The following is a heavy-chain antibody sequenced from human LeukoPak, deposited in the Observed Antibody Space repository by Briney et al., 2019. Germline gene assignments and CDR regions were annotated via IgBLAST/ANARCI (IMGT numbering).Heavy chain of an antibody. CDR2: IYTSGST. J-gene: IGHJ6*03. V-gene: IGHV4-4*09. CDR1: GGSISSYY. Sequence: SETLSLTCTVSGGSISSYYWSWIRQPPGKGPEWIGYIYTSGSTNYNPSLKSRVTISVDTSKNQFSLKLSSVTAADTAVYYCARHSSSWRYYYYMDVWGKGTTVTVSS. CDR3: ARHSSSWRYYYYMDV. D-gene: IGHD6-13*01.